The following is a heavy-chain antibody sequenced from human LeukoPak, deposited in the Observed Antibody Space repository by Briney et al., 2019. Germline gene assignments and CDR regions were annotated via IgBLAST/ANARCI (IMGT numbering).Heavy chain of an antibody. J-gene: IGHJ5*02. CDR2: ISSSSSYI. D-gene: IGHD1-26*01. CDR3: ARGGATVMNWFDP. Sequence: GGSLRLSCAASGFTFSSYSMNWVHQAPGKGLEWVSSISSSSSYIYYADSVKGRFTISRDNAKNSLCLQMNSLRAEDTAVYYCARGGATVMNWFDPWGQGTLVTVSS. CDR1: GFTFSSYS. V-gene: IGHV3-21*01.